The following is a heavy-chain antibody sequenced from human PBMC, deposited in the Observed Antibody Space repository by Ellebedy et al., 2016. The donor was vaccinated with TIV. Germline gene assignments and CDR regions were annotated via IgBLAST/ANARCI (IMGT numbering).Heavy chain of an antibody. J-gene: IGHJ4*02. V-gene: IGHV3-21*01. CDR3: ARVEPFYCSSTSCKNLGSDY. CDR1: RFTFSIFG. CDR2: ISSSGSYI. D-gene: IGHD2-2*01. Sequence: GESLKISXAASRFTFSIFGLNWVRQAPGKGLEWVSSISSSGSYIYYADSVRGRFTISRDNAKNSLYLQMNSLRAEDTAVYYCARVEPFYCSSTSCKNLGSDYWGQGTLVTVSS.